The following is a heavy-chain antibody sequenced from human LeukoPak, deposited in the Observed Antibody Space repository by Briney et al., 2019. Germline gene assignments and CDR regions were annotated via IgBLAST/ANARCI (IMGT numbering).Heavy chain of an antibody. Sequence: SETLSLTCAVYGGSFSGYYWSWIRQPPGKGLEGIGEINHSGSTNYNPSLKSRVTISVDTSKNQFSLKLSSVTAADTAVYYCARPPAHSNNYGMDVWGQGTTVTVSS. CDR2: INHSGST. V-gene: IGHV4-34*01. CDR1: GGSFSGYY. D-gene: IGHD2-2*01. CDR3: ARPPAHSNNYGMDV. J-gene: IGHJ6*02.